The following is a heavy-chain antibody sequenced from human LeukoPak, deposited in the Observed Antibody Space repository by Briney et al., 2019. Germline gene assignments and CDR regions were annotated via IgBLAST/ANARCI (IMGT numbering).Heavy chain of an antibody. V-gene: IGHV3-11*04. D-gene: IGHD3-10*01. Sequence: GGSLRLSCAASGFTFSDYYMSWIRQAPGKGLECISYISSSGNTTYYADSVKGRFTISRDNAKDSLHLQMNSLRVEDTAVYYCAASLWFGIYPDYWGQGSLVTVSS. J-gene: IGHJ4*02. CDR1: GFTFSDYY. CDR2: ISSSGNTT. CDR3: AASLWFGIYPDY.